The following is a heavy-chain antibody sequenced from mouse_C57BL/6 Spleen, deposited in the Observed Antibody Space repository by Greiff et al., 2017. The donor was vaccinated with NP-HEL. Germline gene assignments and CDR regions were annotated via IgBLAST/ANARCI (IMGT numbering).Heavy chain of an antibody. V-gene: IGHV5-17*01. CDR1: GFTFSDYG. J-gene: IGHJ4*01. Sequence: EVKLMESGGGLVKPGGSLKLSCAASGFTFSDYGMHWVRQAPEKGLEWVAYISSGSSTIYYADTVKGRFTISRDNAKTTLFLQMTSLRSEDTAMYYCARRDYDAMDYWGQGTSVTVSS. CDR3: ARRDYDAMDY. CDR2: ISSGSSTI.